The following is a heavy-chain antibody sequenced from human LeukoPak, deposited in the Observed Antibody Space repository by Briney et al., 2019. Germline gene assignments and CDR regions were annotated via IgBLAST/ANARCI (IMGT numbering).Heavy chain of an antibody. CDR1: GITFSSYG. J-gene: IGHJ4*02. V-gene: IGHV3-30*02. CDR2: IRYDGSNK. D-gene: IGHD3-3*01. CDR3: AKDRGFWSGEDYFDY. Sequence: GGSLRLSCAASGITFSSYGMHWVRQAPGKGLEWVAFIRYDGSNKYYADSVKGRFTISRDNSKDTLYLQMNSLRAEDTAVYYCAKDRGFWSGEDYFDYWGQGTLVTVSS.